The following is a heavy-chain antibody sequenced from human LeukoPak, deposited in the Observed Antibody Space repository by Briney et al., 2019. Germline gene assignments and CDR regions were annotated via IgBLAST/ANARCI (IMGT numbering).Heavy chain of an antibody. J-gene: IGHJ4*02. CDR2: ISPSGST. V-gene: IGHV4-4*02. CDR1: GGSLSSSNW. CDR3: AREATYYDSSGYPRRYFDS. Sequence: SGTLSLTCAVSGGSLSSSNWWTWVRQPPGKGLEWIGEISPSGSTNYSPSLKSRVTLSVDKSRNQFSLKLTSVTAADTAVYFCAREATYYDSSGYPRRYFDSWGQGTLVTVSS. D-gene: IGHD3-22*01.